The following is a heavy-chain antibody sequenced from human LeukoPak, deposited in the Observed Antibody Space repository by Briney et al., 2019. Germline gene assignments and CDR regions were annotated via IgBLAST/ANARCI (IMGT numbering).Heavy chain of an antibody. CDR3: ARVPPSVYYYDSSGPSGFDP. V-gene: IGHV1-2*06. D-gene: IGHD3-22*01. CDR1: GYTFTGYY. Sequence: ASVKVSCKASGYTFTGYYMHWVRQAPGQGLDWMGRINPNSGGTNYAQKFQGRVTMTRDTSISTAYMELSRLRSDDTAVYYCARVPPSVYYYDSSGPSGFDPWGQGTLVTVSS. J-gene: IGHJ5*02. CDR2: INPNSGGT.